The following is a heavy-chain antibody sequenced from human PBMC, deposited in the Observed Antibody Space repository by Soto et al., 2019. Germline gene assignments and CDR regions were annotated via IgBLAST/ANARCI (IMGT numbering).Heavy chain of an antibody. CDR1: GFTFSSYA. D-gene: IGHD3-16*01. V-gene: IGHV3-23*01. Sequence: EVQLLESGGGLVQPGGSLRLSCAASGFTFSSYAMTWVRQAPGKGLEWVSAISGSGDNTYYADSVKGRFSISRDNSKNAVFLQINRLRAEDTAIYYCAKWVEGAMGRIDYWGQGTLVTVSS. J-gene: IGHJ4*02. CDR2: ISGSGDNT. CDR3: AKWVEGAMGRIDY.